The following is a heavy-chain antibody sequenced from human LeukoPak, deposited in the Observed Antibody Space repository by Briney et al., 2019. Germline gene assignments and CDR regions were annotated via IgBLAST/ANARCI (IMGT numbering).Heavy chain of an antibody. CDR1: GFTFSRYW. D-gene: IGHD6-13*01. Sequence: GGSLRLSCAASGFTFSRYWTSWVRQAPGKGLEWVANIKEDGSEKYYVDSVKGRFTISRDNAKNSLYLQMNSLRAEDTAVYYCARAPRYSSTKRYYMDVWGKGTTVTISS. CDR3: ARAPRYSSTKRYYMDV. CDR2: IKEDGSEK. J-gene: IGHJ6*03. V-gene: IGHV3-7*01.